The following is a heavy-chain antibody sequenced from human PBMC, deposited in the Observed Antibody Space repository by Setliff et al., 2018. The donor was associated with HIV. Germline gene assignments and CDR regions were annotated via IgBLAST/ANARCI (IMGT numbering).Heavy chain of an antibody. Sequence: PSETLSLTCTVSGGSISSGSYYWSWIRQPAGKGLEWLGHIYTSGSTTYNPSLKSRVTISVDTSKNQFSLKLSSVTAADTAVYYCARGLSSCWYGYWYFDLWGRGTLVTVSS. CDR3: ARGLSSCWYGYWYFDL. CDR2: IYTSGST. V-gene: IGHV4-61*09. J-gene: IGHJ2*01. D-gene: IGHD6-19*01. CDR1: GGSISSGSYY.